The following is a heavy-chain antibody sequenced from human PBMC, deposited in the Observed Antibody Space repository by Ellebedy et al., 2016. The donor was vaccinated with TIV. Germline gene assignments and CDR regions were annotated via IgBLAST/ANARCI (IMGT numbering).Heavy chain of an antibody. V-gene: IGHV1-8*02. J-gene: IGHJ4*02. D-gene: IGHD1-26*01. Sequence: GESLKISCAASTFHFSNYAMHWARQTTGQGLEWMGWMNTNSGTTGYAQKMKGRVSMTRNISMSTVDMELTGLTSEDTAVYYCARGRTGASGIADHWGQGTLVTVSS. CDR2: MNTNSGTT. CDR3: ARGRTGASGIADH. CDR1: TFHFSNYA.